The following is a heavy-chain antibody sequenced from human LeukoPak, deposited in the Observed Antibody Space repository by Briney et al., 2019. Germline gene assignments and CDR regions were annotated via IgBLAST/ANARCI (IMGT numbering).Heavy chain of an antibody. Sequence: GGSLRLSCAASGFTFSSYAMSWVRQAPGKGLEWVSAISGSGGSTYYADSVKGRSTISRDNSKNTLYLQMNSLRAEDTAVYYCASGYYDFWSGYYPIDYWGQGTLVTVSS. CDR1: GFTFSSYA. J-gene: IGHJ4*02. D-gene: IGHD3-3*01. CDR3: ASGYYDFWSGYYPIDY. V-gene: IGHV3-23*01. CDR2: ISGSGGST.